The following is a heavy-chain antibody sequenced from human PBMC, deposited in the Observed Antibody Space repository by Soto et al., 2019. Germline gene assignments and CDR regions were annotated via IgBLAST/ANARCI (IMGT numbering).Heavy chain of an antibody. Sequence: QVQLVQSGAEVKKPGSSVKVSCKASGGTFSSYAISWVRQAPGQGLEWMGGIIPIFGTANYAQKFQGRVTITADESTSTAYMEPSSLRSEDTAVYYCARITGCSGGSCYSGGYYGMDVWGQGTTVTVSS. J-gene: IGHJ6*02. D-gene: IGHD2-15*01. CDR2: IIPIFGTA. CDR3: ARITGCSGGSCYSGGYYGMDV. CDR1: GGTFSSYA. V-gene: IGHV1-69*12.